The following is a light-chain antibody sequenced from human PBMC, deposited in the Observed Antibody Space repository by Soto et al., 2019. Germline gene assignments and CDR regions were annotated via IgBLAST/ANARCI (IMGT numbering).Light chain of an antibody. CDR1: SSDDGSYNL. V-gene: IGLV2-23*01. CDR2: EGS. CDR3: CSYAGSSV. J-gene: IGLJ1*01. Sequence: QSALTQPASVSGSPGQSITISCTGTSSDDGSYNLVSWYQQHPGKAPKLMIYEGSKRPSGVSNRFSGSKSGNTASLTISGLQAEDEADYYCCSYAGSSVFGTGTKVTVL.